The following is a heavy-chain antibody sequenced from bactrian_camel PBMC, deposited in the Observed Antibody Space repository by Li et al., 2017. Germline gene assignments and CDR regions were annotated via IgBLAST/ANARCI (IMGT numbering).Heavy chain of an antibody. Sequence: VESGGGSNQTGGSLRLSCTYSGGSHNCIGWFRQAPGKEREGVAAICTGGGSTYYADSVKGRFTISKVNANNTLYLQMNSLKPEDTAMYYCAHRRPTPWDGFQGFRYWGQGTQVTVS. CDR1: GGSHNC. CDR3: AHRRPTPWDGFQGFRY. V-gene: IGHV3S54*01. J-gene: IGHJ6*01. D-gene: IGHD3*01. CDR2: ICTGGGST.